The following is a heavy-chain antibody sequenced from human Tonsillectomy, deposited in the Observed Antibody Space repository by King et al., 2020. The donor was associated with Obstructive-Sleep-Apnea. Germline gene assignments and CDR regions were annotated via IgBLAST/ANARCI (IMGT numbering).Heavy chain of an antibody. J-gene: IGHJ5*02. D-gene: IGHD2-15*01. V-gene: IGHV4-59*01. CDR3: ARGEPRYCSGGSCSNNWFDT. Sequence: QVQLQESGPGLVKPSETLSLTCTVSGGSISSYFWSWIRQPPGKGLEWIGYVLYSGSTNYNPSLKSRVTISLDSSNNQFSLKLNSVTAADTAVYYCARGEPRYCSGGSCSNNWFDTWGQGTLVTVSS. CDR1: GGSISSYF. CDR2: VLYSGST.